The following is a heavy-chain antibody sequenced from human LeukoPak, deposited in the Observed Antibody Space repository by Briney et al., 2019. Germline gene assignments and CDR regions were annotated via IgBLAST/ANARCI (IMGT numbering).Heavy chain of an antibody. CDR2: ITFSGTSI. CDR1: AFILTSYE. V-gene: IGHV3-48*03. J-gene: IGHJ6*02. CDR3: AKMVTSGWPGNFYYYGMDV. D-gene: IGHD6-19*01. Sequence: GGSLRLSCEASAFILTSYEMNWVRQAPGKGLEWLSSITFSGTSIHYADAVKGRFTISRDSAKNSVYLQMTSLRPEDTAVYYCAKMVTSGWPGNFYYYGMDVWGQGTTVTISS.